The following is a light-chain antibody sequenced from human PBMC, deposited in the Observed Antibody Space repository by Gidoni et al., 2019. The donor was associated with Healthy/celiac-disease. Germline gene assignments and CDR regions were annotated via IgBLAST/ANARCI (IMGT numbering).Light chain of an antibody. V-gene: IGKV3-20*01. CDR2: GAS. CDR3: QQYGSSLWT. Sequence: ELVLTQSPGTLSLSPGERATLSCRASQSVSSSYLAWYQQKPGQAPRLLIYGASSRATGLPDRFSGSGSGTDFTLTISRLEPEDFAVYYCQQYGSSLWTFXQXTKVEIK. J-gene: IGKJ1*01. CDR1: QSVSSSY.